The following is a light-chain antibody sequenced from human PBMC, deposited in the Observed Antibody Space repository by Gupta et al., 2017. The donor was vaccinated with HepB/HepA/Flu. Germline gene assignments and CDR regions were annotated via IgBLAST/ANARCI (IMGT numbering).Light chain of an antibody. CDR1: SSTIGSNY. CDR2: DNY. CDR3: GALDSSLSVFV. J-gene: IGLJ1*01. Sequence: QSVLTHPPSVSAAPGQKVTISCSGSSSTIGSNYVSWCQQHPATTPKLLIYDNYKRPSGLPDRFSGSKSVTSDTVAITGLQTGDDADYYCGALDSSLSVFVFGTGTKVTVL. V-gene: IGLV1-51*01.